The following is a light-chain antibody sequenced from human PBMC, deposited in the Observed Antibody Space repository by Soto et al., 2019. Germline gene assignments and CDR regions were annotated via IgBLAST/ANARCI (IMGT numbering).Light chain of an antibody. J-gene: IGKJ1*01. V-gene: IGKV3-20*01. CDR1: QSVSSSY. CDR2: GAS. CDR3: RRYDSLT. Sequence: ENVLTQSPGTLSLSPGERATLYCRASQSVSSSYLAWYQQNPGQAPRLLIDGASSRATGVTDRFSGSGSGTDFTLTISRLEPEDLAVYYCRRYDSLTFGQGTKVDIK.